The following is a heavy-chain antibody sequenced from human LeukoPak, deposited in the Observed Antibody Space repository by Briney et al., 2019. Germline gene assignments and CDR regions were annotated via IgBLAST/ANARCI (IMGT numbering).Heavy chain of an antibody. V-gene: IGHV1-18*01. J-gene: IGHJ6*02. CDR1: GYTFTSYG. D-gene: IGHD2-15*01. CDR2: ISAYNGNT. Sequence: ASVKVPCKASGYTFTSYGISWVRQAPGQGLEWMGWISAYNGNTNYAQKLQGRVTMTTDTSTSTAYMELRSLRSDDTAVYYCAREIGYCSGGSCYPFYYYGMDVWGQGTTVTVSS. CDR3: AREIGYCSGGSCYPFYYYGMDV.